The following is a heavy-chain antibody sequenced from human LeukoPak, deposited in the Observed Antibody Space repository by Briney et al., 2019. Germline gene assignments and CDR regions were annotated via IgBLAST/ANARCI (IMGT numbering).Heavy chain of an antibody. CDR2: IDRDGSRI. CDR3: VRGNDYGGPHY. CDR1: GFTFSSYW. J-gene: IGHJ4*02. Sequence: GGSLRLSCAVSGFTFSSYWMHWVRQAPGKGLVRVSRIDRDGSRINYADSVKGRFTISRDNGKNTLFLQMNSLRAEDAAVYYCVRGNDYGGPHYWGQGTLVTVSS. D-gene: IGHD4-23*01. V-gene: IGHV3-74*01.